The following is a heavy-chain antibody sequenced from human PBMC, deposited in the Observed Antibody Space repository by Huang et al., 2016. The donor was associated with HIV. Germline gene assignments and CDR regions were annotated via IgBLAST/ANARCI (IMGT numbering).Heavy chain of an antibody. CDR2: SGGRGYTT. J-gene: IGHJ1*01. D-gene: IGHD6-13*01. Sequence: EVQLLESGGGLVQPGGSLRLSCAASGFTFRSSSMRWVRQGPGRGVGWVSTSGGRGYTTDHADSGKGRFAVSRDNSKNTLYLQMNSLRAEDTAVYYCAKGGAGGTIRYFQHWGQGTLVTVSS. CDR3: AKGGAGGTIRYFQH. V-gene: IGHV3-23*01. CDR1: GFTFRSSS.